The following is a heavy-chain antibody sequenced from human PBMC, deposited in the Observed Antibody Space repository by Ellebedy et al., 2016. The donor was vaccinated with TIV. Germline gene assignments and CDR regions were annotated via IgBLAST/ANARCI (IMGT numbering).Heavy chain of an antibody. CDR2: IGDSGGST. D-gene: IGHD2-15*01. CDR3: AKDLQMRFIGYYYMDV. CDR1: GFTFSSYA. J-gene: IGHJ6*03. Sequence: GGSLRLSXEASGFTFSSYAMSWVRQAPGKGLEWVSVIGDSGGSTFYADSVKGRFAISRDNSKNTLYLQMNSLRAEDTAVYYCAKDLQMRFIGYYYMDVWGKGTTVTVSS. V-gene: IGHV3-23*01.